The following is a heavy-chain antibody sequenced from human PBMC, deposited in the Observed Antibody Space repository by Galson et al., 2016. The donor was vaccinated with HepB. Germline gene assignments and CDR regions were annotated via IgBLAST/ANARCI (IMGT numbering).Heavy chain of an antibody. CDR1: GFTFATYN. V-gene: IGHV3-9*01. CDR3: AKDIGYDSNGYFRGCLDF. Sequence: SLRLSCAASGFTFATYNIHWVRQAPGKGLEWVAGISLNSGSIEYADSVKGRFAISRDNAKNSLYLQMNSLRVEDTALYYCAKDIGYDSNGYFRGCLDFWGQGALVTVSS. CDR2: ISLNSGSI. J-gene: IGHJ4*02. D-gene: IGHD3-22*01.